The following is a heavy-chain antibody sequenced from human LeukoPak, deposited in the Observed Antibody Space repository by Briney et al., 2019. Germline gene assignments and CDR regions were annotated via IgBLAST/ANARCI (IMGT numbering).Heavy chain of an antibody. V-gene: IGHV5-51*01. CDR1: GYSFTSNW. CDR2: LYPGDSET. CDR3: ARLRYSYGFDY. J-gene: IGHJ4*02. Sequence: GESLKISCKSSGYSFTSNWIGWVRQMPGKGLEWMGILYPGDSETKYSPSFQGQVTISVDKSISTAYLQWSSLKASDTAMYYCARLRYSYGFDYWGQGTLVTVSS. D-gene: IGHD5-18*01.